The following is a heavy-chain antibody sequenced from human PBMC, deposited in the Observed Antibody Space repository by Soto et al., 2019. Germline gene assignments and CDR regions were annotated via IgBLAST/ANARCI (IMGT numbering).Heavy chain of an antibody. Sequence: SETLSLTCTVSGGSISSSSYYWGWIRQPPGKGLEWIGSIYYSGSTYYNPSLKSRVTISVDTSKNQFSLKLSSVTAADTAVYYCARLILGVGEYSGYDPEAFDYWGQGTLVTVSS. J-gene: IGHJ4*02. D-gene: IGHD5-12*01. CDR3: ARLILGVGEYSGYDPEAFDY. CDR1: GGSISSSSYY. V-gene: IGHV4-39*01. CDR2: IYYSGST.